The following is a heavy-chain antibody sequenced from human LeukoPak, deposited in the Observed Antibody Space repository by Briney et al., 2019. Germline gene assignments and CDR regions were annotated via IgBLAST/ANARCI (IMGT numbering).Heavy chain of an antibody. CDR1: GFTFSSCE. D-gene: IGHD1-1*01. CDR3: ARGASGSIDY. CDR2: TSGTTTTV. V-gene: IGHV3-48*03. Sequence: PGGSLRLSCAASGFTFSSCEMYWVRQAPARGLEWVSFTSGTTTTVHYADSVRGRFTSSRDNAKNSLYLQMNSLRAEDTAIYYCARGASGSIDYWGQGTLVTVSS. J-gene: IGHJ4*02.